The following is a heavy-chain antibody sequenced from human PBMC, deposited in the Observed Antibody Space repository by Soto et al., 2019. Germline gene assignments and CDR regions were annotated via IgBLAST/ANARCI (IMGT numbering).Heavy chain of an antibody. CDR2: ISTYNGNT. CDR3: ARRANFYHDSFGLDV. Sequence: QVQRVQSGAEVKKPGASVKVSCKASGHTFTSYGISWLRQAPGQGLEWMGWISTYNGNTNHAQKRQGRVTMTTDTCTSPAYLWQRGLRTDDTAVYYFARRANFYHDSFGLDVWGQGTLVTVSS. CDR1: GHTFTSYG. J-gene: IGHJ4*01. D-gene: IGHD3-9*01. V-gene: IGHV1-18*01.